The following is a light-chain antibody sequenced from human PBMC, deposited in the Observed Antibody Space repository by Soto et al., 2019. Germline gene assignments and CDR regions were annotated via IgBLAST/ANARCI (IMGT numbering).Light chain of an antibody. CDR2: GAS. Sequence: VMTQAPATLSVSPGERATLSCRASQTINNNVAWYQLKDGQVPRLVIYGASTRATDIPARFSGSGSGTEFTLTISSLQSEDFATYYCQQYNSYSRTFGQGTKVDIK. V-gene: IGKV3-15*01. CDR3: QQYNSYSRT. CDR1: QTINNN. J-gene: IGKJ1*01.